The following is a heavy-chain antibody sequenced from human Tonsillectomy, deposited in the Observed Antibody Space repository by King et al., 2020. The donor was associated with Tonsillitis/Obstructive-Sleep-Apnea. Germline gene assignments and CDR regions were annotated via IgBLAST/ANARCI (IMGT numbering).Heavy chain of an antibody. CDR3: ARGDRAFEI. CDR2: IYSSGST. CDR1: GGSISSFY. Sequence: LQLQESGPGLVKPSETLSLTCTVSGGSISSFYWSWIRQPPGKGLEGCGYIYSSGSTNYNPSLRSRLTISVDTSKNQFSLTLSSVTAADTAVYYCARGDRAFEIWGQGRMVIVSS. J-gene: IGHJ3*02. V-gene: IGHV4-59*01.